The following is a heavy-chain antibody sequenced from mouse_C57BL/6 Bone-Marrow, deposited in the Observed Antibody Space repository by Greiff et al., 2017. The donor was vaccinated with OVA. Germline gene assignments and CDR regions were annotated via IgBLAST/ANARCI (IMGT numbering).Heavy chain of an antibody. CDR3: ANDYDGGAWFAY. CDR1: GFTFSSYA. CDR2: ISDGGSYT. D-gene: IGHD2-4*01. V-gene: IGHV5-4*03. Sequence: DVKLVESGGGLVKPGGSLKLSCAASGFTFSSYAMSWVRQTPEKRLEWVATISDGGSYTYYPDNVKGRFTISRDNAKNNLYLQMSHLKSEDTAMYYCANDYDGGAWFAYWGQGTLVTVSA. J-gene: IGHJ3*01.